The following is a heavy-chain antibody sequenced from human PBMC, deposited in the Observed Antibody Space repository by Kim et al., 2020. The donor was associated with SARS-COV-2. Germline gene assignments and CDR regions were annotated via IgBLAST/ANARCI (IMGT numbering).Heavy chain of an antibody. Sequence: SETLSLTCAVYGGSFSGYYWSWIRQPPGKGLEWIGEINHSGSTNYNPSLKSRVTISVDTSKNQFSLKLSSVTAADTAVYYCARDSSGWYLNFDYWGQGTLVTVSS. CDR2: INHSGST. CDR1: GGSFSGYY. CDR3: ARDSSGWYLNFDY. V-gene: IGHV4-34*01. D-gene: IGHD6-19*01. J-gene: IGHJ4*02.